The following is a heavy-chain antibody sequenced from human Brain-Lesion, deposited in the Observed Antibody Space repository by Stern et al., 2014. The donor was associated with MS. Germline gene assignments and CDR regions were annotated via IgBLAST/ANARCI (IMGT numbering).Heavy chain of an antibody. CDR1: GGPISSHSYY. Sequence: MQLVESGPGLVKPSQTPSLTCTVSGGPISSHSYYWSWIRQPAGKGLEWIGRIYASGNTNYNPSLKCRVSISVDTSKNQLSLRLSSVTASDTAVYYCARDYGDLEFDLWGQGTLVTVSS. J-gene: IGHJ4*02. D-gene: IGHD4-17*01. V-gene: IGHV4-61*02. CDR3: ARDYGDLEFDL. CDR2: IYASGNT.